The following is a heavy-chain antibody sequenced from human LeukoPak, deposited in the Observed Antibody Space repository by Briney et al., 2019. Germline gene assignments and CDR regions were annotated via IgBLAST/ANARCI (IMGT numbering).Heavy chain of an antibody. D-gene: IGHD2-2*01. CDR2: INHSGST. Sequence: PSETLSLTCAVYGGSFSGYYWSWIRQPPGKGLEWIGEINHSGSTNYKPSLKSRVTISVDTSKNQFSLKLSSVTAADTAVYYCARVGNYCSSTSCYRGRFDPWGQGTLVTVSS. V-gene: IGHV4-34*01. CDR1: GGSFSGYY. CDR3: ARVGNYCSSTSCYRGRFDP. J-gene: IGHJ5*02.